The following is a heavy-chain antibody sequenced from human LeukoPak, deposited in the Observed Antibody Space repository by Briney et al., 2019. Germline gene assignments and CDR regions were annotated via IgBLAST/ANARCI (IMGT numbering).Heavy chain of an antibody. CDR1: GGSISSYY. V-gene: IGHV4-59*01. CDR3: ARDYGIVGLSPIGY. D-gene: IGHD1-26*01. J-gene: IGHJ4*02. Sequence: PSETLSLTCTVSGGSISSYYWSWIRQPPGKGLEWIGYIYYSGSTNYNPSLKSRVTISVDTSKNQFSLKLSSVTAADTAVYYCARDYGIVGLSPIGYWGQGTLVTVSS. CDR2: IYYSGST.